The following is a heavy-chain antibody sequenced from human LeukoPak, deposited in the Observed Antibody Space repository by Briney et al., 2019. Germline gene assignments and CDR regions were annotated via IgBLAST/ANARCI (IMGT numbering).Heavy chain of an antibody. D-gene: IGHD3-9*01. CDR3: TREGYDILTGYYIVD. V-gene: IGHV4-4*02. CDR1: GGSISNSNW. Sequence: SETLSLTCAVSGGSISNSNWWSWVRQPPGKGLEWIGEIYHSGSTNYNPSLKSRVTMSVDKSKNQFSLKLSSVTAADTAVYYCTREGYDILTGYYIVDWGQGTLVTVSS. CDR2: IYHSGST. J-gene: IGHJ4*02.